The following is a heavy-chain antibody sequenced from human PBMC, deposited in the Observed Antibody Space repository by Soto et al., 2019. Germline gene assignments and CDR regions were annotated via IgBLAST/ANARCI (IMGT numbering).Heavy chain of an antibody. D-gene: IGHD3-10*01. J-gene: IGHJ6*02. Sequence: QVQLVQSGAEEKKPGASVKVSCKASGYTFTSYAMHWVRQAPGQRLEWMGWINAGNGNTKYSQKFQGRVTITRDTSGSTDYMELSSLRSEGTAVYYWAREPSLWFGELSRGMDVWGQGTAVTVSS. CDR2: INAGNGNT. V-gene: IGHV1-3*05. CDR1: GYTFTSYA. CDR3: AREPSLWFGELSRGMDV.